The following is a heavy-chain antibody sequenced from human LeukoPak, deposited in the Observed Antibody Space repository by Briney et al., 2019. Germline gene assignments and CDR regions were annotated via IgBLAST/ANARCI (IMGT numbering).Heavy chain of an antibody. Sequence: GRSLRLSCAASGFTFSSYAMHWVRQAPGKGLEWVAVISYDGSNKYYADSVKGRFTISRDNSKNTLYLQMNSLRAEDTAVYYCATGLAVAPFYYFDYWGQGTLVTVSS. CDR1: GFTFSSYA. D-gene: IGHD6-19*01. V-gene: IGHV3-30-3*01. J-gene: IGHJ4*02. CDR2: ISYDGSNK. CDR3: ATGLAVAPFYYFDY.